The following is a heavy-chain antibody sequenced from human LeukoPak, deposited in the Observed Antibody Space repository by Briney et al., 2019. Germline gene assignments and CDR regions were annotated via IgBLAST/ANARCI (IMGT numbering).Heavy chain of an antibody. V-gene: IGHV3-7*01. CDR3: ASNWGSYPDC. J-gene: IGHJ4*02. D-gene: IGHD1-26*01. CDR1: GFTFSNYW. Sequence: GGSLRLSCAASGFTFSNYWMTWVRQAPGKGLEWVANIKEDGSEKYYVDSVKGRFSISRDNAKNSLYLQMNSLRADDTALYYCASNWGSYPDCWGQGALVTASS. CDR2: IKEDGSEK.